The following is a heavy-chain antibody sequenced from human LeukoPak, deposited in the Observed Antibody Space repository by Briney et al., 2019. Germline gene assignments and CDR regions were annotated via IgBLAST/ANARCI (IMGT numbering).Heavy chain of an antibody. V-gene: IGHV4-38-2*01. Sequence: SETLSLTCAVSGYSISSGYYWGWIRQPPGKGLEWIGSIYHSGSTYYNPSLKSRVTISVDTSKNQFSLKLSSVTAADTAVYYCAGSLVEDGSFPYWGQGTLVTVSS. D-gene: IGHD2-15*01. CDR2: IYHSGST. CDR1: GYSISSGYY. CDR3: AGSLVEDGSFPY. J-gene: IGHJ4*02.